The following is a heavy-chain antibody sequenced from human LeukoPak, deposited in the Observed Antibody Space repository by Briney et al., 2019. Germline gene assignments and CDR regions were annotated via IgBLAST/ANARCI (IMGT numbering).Heavy chain of an antibody. V-gene: IGHV3-23*01. D-gene: IGHD6-6*01. Sequence: RLSCAGIEFTFINHAMTAVRQGPRNGLEWVSSISISGDRTYYADSVKGRFTISRDNSKNTVYLQMNSLGAEDTAIYYCANEIRPNDYWGQGTLVTVSS. CDR3: ANEIRPNDY. CDR2: ISISGDRT. J-gene: IGHJ4*02. CDR1: EFTFINHA.